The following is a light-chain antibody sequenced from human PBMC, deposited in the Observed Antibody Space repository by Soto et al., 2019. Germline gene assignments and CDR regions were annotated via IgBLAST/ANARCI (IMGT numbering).Light chain of an antibody. CDR1: SSDVGGYNY. V-gene: IGLV2-8*01. Sequence: QSVLTQPPSASGSPGQSVPISCTGTSSDVGGYNYVSWYQQHPGKAPKFLIFEVSRRPSGVPDRFSGSKSGNTASLTVSGLQVDDEADYYCSSYAGSNYHVIFGGGIKVTV. CDR2: EVS. CDR3: SSYAGSNYHVI. J-gene: IGLJ2*01.